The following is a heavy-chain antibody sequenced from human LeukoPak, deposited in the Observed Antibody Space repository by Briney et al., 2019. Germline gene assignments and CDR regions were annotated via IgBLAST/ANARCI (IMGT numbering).Heavy chain of an antibody. D-gene: IGHD2-2*01. V-gene: IGHV4-4*02. CDR3: ARDPCNSTSCQRRDAFDM. J-gene: IGHJ3*02. CDR1: GASVSNTNW. CDR2: IYHRGRT. Sequence: SETLPLTCTVSGASVSNTNWWTWIRQTPGQGLEWIGEIYHRGRTNYNPSLNSRVTMSIDKSQNQFSLTLSAVTAADTALYYCARDPCNSTSCQRRDAFDMWGQGTMVTVSS.